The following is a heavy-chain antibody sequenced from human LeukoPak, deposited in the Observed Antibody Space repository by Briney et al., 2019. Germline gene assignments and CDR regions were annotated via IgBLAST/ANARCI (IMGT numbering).Heavy chain of an antibody. D-gene: IGHD2-2*01. CDR1: GFTFTSNA. CDR2: ISGGGGTT. CDR3: AKAHCSSTSCSRADN. Sequence: GGSLRLSCAASGFTFTSNAMAWVCQAPGKGLEWVSAISGGGGTTFYADSVKGRFTISRVQSKNTVYLQMNSLRADDTAVYYCAKAHCSSTSCSRADNWGQGTLVTVSS. V-gene: IGHV3-23*01. J-gene: IGHJ4*02.